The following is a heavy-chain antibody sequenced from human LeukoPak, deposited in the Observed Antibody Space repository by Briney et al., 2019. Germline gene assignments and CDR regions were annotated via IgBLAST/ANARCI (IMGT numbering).Heavy chain of an antibody. D-gene: IGHD1-7*01. CDR2: IIPILGIA. J-gene: IGHJ6*03. V-gene: IGHV1-69*04. Sequence: GASVKVSCKASGYTFTSYDINWVRQAPGQGLEWMGRIIPILGIANYAQKFQGRVTITADKSTSTAYMELSSLRSEDTAVYYCATELRLGLGGHYYYYYMDVWGKGTTVTVSS. CDR3: ATELRLGLGGHYYYYYMDV. CDR1: GYTFTSYD.